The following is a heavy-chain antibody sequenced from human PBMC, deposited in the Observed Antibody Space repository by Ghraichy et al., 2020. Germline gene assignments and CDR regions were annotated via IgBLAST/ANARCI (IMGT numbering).Heavy chain of an antibody. Sequence: SETLSLTCTVSGGSISSSSYYWGWIRQPPGKGLEWIGSIYYSGSTYYNPSLKSRVTISVDTSKNQFSLKLSSVTAADTAVYYCARRGPDYGDYWYFDLWGRGTLVTVSS. CDR3: ARRGPDYGDYWYFDL. CDR2: IYYSGST. D-gene: IGHD4-17*01. J-gene: IGHJ2*01. CDR1: GGSISSSSYY. V-gene: IGHV4-39*01.